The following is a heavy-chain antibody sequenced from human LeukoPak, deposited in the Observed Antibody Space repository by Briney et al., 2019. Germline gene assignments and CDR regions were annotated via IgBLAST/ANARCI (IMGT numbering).Heavy chain of an antibody. CDR2: ISSSSEYI. J-gene: IGHJ4*02. CDR3: ARDPMY. Sequence: KPGGSLRLSCAASGFTFSTYGMNWVRQAPGKGLEWVSFISSSSEYIYYADSVKGRFIISRDNAKNSLYLQVNSLKAEDTAVYYCARDPMYWGQRILVTVSS. V-gene: IGHV3-21*01. CDR1: GFTFSTYG.